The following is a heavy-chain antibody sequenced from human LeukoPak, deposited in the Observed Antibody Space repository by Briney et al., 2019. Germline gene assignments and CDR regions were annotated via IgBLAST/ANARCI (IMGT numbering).Heavy chain of an antibody. CDR1: GFAFSSSS. V-gene: IGHV3-23*01. CDR3: TKDDSSSWYDYFFDY. CDR2: ISGAGGSS. D-gene: IGHD3-22*01. J-gene: IGHJ4*02. Sequence: GGSLRLSCATSGFAFSSSSMSWVRQAPGKGLEWVSTISGAGGSSWYAESVKGRFTISRDNSMNSVSLQMSRLRVEDTAIYYCTKDDSSSWYDYFFDYWGQGTLVTVSS.